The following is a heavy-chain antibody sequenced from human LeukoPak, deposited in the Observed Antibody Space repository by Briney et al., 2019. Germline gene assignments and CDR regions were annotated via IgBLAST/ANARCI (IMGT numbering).Heavy chain of an antibody. J-gene: IGHJ4*02. D-gene: IGHD1-26*01. CDR3: VKDRTINGRSSPFDS. CDR2: FDPEDGET. Sequence: ASVKVSCKVSGYTLTELSMHWVRQAPGKGLEWMGGFDPEDGETIYAQKFQGRVTMTEDTSTDTAYMELSSLRSEDTAVYYCVKDRTINGRSSPFDSWGQGTLVTVSS. V-gene: IGHV1-24*01. CDR1: GYTLTELS.